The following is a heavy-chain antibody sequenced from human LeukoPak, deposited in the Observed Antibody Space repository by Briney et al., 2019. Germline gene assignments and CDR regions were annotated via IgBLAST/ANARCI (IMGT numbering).Heavy chain of an antibody. Sequence: GASVTVSCKSSGYTLTIYGISGVRQAPGQGLEWMGWISAYNGHTNYAQRLQGRVTMTTDTSTSTAYMELRSLRSDDTAVYYCARVWRTSPYYFDYWGQGTLVTVSS. CDR1: GYTLTIYG. CDR3: ARVWRTSPYYFDY. D-gene: IGHD1-1*01. CDR2: ISAYNGHT. J-gene: IGHJ4*02. V-gene: IGHV1-18*01.